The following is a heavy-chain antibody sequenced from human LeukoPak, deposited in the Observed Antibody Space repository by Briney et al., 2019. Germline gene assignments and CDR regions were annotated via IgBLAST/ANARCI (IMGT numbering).Heavy chain of an antibody. CDR3: ARGIGSGGYDYSNWFDP. CDR1: GGTFSSYT. D-gene: IGHD5-12*01. CDR2: IIPILGIA. J-gene: IGHJ5*02. V-gene: IGHV1-69*02. Sequence: GDSVKVSCKASGGTFSSYTISWVRQAPGQGLEWMGRIIPILGIANYAQKFQGRVTITADKSTSTAYMELSSLRSEDTAVYYCARGIGSGGYDYSNWFDPWGQGTLVTVSS.